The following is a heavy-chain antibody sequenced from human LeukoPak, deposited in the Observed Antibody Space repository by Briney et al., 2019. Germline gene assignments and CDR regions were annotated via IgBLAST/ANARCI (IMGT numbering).Heavy chain of an antibody. CDR2: IYHSGST. CDR1: GGSFSGYY. J-gene: IGHJ4*02. D-gene: IGHD5-18*01. V-gene: IGHV4-34*01. CDR3: ARGAAGYSYG. Sequence: SETLSLTCAVYGGSFSGYYWSWIRQPPGKGLEWSGEIYHSGSTNYNPSLKSRVTISVDTSKNQFSLKLSSVTAADTAVYYCARGAAGYSYGWGQGTLVTVSS.